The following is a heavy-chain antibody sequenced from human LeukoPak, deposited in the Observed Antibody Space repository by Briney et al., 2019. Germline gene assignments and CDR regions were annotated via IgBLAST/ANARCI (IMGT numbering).Heavy chain of an antibody. CDR1: GGSISSYY. V-gene: IGHV4-59*01. CDR2: IYYSGST. CDR3: ARNLGGSSWVFDY. D-gene: IGHD6-13*01. J-gene: IGHJ4*02. Sequence: SETLSLTCTVSGGSISSYYWSWIRQPPGKGLEWIGYIYYSGSTNYNPSLKSRATISVDTSKNQFSLKLSSATAADTAVYYCARNLGGSSWVFDYWGQGTLVTVSS.